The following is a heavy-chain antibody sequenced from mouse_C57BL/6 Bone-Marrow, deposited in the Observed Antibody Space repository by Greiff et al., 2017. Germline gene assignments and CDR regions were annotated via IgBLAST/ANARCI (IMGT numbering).Heavy chain of an antibody. CDR2: INPNNGGT. D-gene: IGHD3-2*02. CDR1: GYTFTDYY. CDR3: ARGGWTAQAWFAY. J-gene: IGHJ3*01. V-gene: IGHV1-26*01. Sequence: EVQLQQSGPELVKPGASVKISCKASGYTFTDYYMNWVKQSHGKSLEWIGDINPNNGGTSYNQKFKGKATLTVDKSSSTACMELRSLTSEDSAVYYCARGGWTAQAWFAYWGQGTLVTVSA.